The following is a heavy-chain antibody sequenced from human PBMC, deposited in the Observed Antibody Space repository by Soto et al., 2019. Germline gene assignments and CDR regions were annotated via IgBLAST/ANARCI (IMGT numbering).Heavy chain of an antibody. D-gene: IGHD3-10*01. V-gene: IGHV5-51*01. CDR3: ARFGCNFYNSGDV. CDR1: CYLFHSYW. CDR2: IYPGDSDT. J-gene: IGHJ6*02. Sequence: PGGSLKIPWEASCYLFHSYWIAWVRQVPVKCLEWMGMIYPGDSDTRYSPSFQGQITISADKSINTVSLEWSSLKACDTAIYYCARFGCNFYNSGDVWGQGTTVTVSS.